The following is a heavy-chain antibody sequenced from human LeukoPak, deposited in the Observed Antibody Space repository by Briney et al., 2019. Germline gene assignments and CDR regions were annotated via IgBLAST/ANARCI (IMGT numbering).Heavy chain of an antibody. CDR3: AKGANYYGNYYFYMDV. CDR2: ISGSGGST. D-gene: IGHD3-10*01. Sequence: GGSLRLSCEASGFTFTNSMSWVRQAPGKGLEWVSGISGSGGSTFYADSVKGRFTISRDNSKNTLYLQMSSLRAEDTAVYYCAKGANYYGNYYFYMDVWAKGTTVTVSS. CDR1: GFTFTNS. V-gene: IGHV3-23*01. J-gene: IGHJ6*03.